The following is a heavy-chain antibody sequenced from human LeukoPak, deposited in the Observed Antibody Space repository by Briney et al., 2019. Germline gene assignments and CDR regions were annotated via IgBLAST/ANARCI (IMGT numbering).Heavy chain of an antibody. CDR1: GGSISSGSYY. D-gene: IGHD3-22*01. CDR3: ARSAGYYDSSAYGDY. Sequence: SETLSLTCTVSGGSISSGSYYWSWIRQPAGKGLEWIGRIYTSGSTNYNPSLKSRVTISVDTSKNQFSLKLSSVTAADTAVYYCARSAGYYDSSAYGDYWGQGTLVTVSS. V-gene: IGHV4-61*02. J-gene: IGHJ4*02. CDR2: IYTSGST.